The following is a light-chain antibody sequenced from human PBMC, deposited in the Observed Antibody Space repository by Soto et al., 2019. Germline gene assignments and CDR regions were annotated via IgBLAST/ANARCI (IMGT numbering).Light chain of an antibody. J-gene: IGKJ3*01. V-gene: IGKV3-20*01. Sequence: EVVLTQSPGTLSLSPGERATLSCRASQSVSSSYLAWYQQKPGQAPRLLIYGASSRATRIPDRFSGSGSGTDFTLTISRLEPEDFAVYYCQQYGNSPPFTFGPGTKVDIK. CDR2: GAS. CDR3: QQYGNSPPFT. CDR1: QSVSSSY.